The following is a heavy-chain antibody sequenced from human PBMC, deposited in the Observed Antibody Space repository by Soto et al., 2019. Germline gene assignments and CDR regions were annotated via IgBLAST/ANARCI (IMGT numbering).Heavy chain of an antibody. CDR3: AKVVYDILTGYYSDYYGMDV. Sequence: QVQLVESGGGVVQPGRSLRLSCAASGFTFSSYGMHWVRQAPGKGLEWVAVISYDGSNKYYADSVKGRFTISRDNSKNTLYLQMNSLRAEDTAVYYCAKVVYDILTGYYSDYYGMDVWGQGTTVTVSS. D-gene: IGHD3-9*01. V-gene: IGHV3-30*18. J-gene: IGHJ6*02. CDR2: ISYDGSNK. CDR1: GFTFSSYG.